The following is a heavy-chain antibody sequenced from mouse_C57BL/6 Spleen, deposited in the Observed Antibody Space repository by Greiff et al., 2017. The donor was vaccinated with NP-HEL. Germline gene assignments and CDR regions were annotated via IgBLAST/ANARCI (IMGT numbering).Heavy chain of an antibody. CDR3: ARRLLRDAMDY. CDR1: GYAFSSSW. D-gene: IGHD2-3*01. V-gene: IGHV1-82*01. Sequence: QVQLKESGPELVKPGASVKISCPASGYAFSSSWLNWVKPRPGTGLAWIGRIYPGDGDTNNKGKFKGKATLTADKSSSTAYMQLSSLTSEDSAVYFCARRLLRDAMDYWGQGTSVTVSS. J-gene: IGHJ4*01. CDR2: IYPGDGDT.